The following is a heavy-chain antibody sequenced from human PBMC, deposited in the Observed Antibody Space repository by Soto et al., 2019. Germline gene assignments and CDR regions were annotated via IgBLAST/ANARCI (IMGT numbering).Heavy chain of an antibody. CDR1: GYTLTELS. Sequence: ASVKVSCKVSGYTLTELSMHWVRQAPGKGLEWMGGFDPEDGETIYAQKFQGRVTMTEDTSTDTAYMELSSLRSEDTAVYYCARDWYYDFWSGPLYYGMDVWGQGTTVTVSS. D-gene: IGHD3-3*01. CDR2: FDPEDGET. CDR3: ARDWYYDFWSGPLYYGMDV. J-gene: IGHJ6*02. V-gene: IGHV1-24*01.